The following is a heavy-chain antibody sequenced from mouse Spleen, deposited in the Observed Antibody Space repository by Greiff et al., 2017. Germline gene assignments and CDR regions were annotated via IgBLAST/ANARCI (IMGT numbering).Heavy chain of an antibody. D-gene: IGHD4-1*01. CDR3: TRGLGRDHFDY. CDR2: IDPETGGT. V-gene: IGHV1-15*01. Sequence: QVQLKESGAELVRPGASVTLSCKASGYTFTDYEMHWVKQTPVHGLEWIGAIDPETGGTAYNQKFKGKAILTADKSSSTAYMELRSLTSEDSAVYYCTRGLGRDHFDYWGQGTTLTVSS. J-gene: IGHJ2*01. CDR1: GYTFTDYE.